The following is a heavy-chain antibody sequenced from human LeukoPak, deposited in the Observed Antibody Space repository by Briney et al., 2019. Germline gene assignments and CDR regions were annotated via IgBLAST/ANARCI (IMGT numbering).Heavy chain of an antibody. CDR1: GFTVSSNY. J-gene: IGHJ4*02. Sequence: PGGSLRLSCAASGFTVSSNYMSWVRQAPGKGLEWVSVIYSGGSTYYADSVKGRFTISRDNSKNTLHLQMNSLRAEDTAVYYCLVYYYDSSGYYDFDYWGQGTLVTVSS. CDR2: IYSGGST. D-gene: IGHD3-22*01. V-gene: IGHV3-53*01. CDR3: LVYYYDSSGYYDFDY.